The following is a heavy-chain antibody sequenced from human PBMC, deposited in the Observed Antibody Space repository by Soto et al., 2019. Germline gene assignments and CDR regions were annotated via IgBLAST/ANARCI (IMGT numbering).Heavy chain of an antibody. CDR1: GGSISSSSYY. CDR2: IYYSGST. V-gene: IGHV4-39*01. J-gene: IGHJ6*02. CDR3: ARRLVDTAMVGFDYYGMDV. Sequence: SETLSLTCTVSGGSISSSSYYWGWIRQPPWKGLEWIGSIYYSGSTYYNPSLKSRVTISVDTSKNQFSLKLSSVTAADTAAYYCARRLVDTAMVGFDYYGMDVWGQGTTVT. D-gene: IGHD5-18*01.